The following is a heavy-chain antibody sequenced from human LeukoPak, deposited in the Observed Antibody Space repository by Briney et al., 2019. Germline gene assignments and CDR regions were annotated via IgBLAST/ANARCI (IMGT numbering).Heavy chain of an antibody. Sequence: SVQVSCKASGVTFSSYATSWVRQAPGQGLEWMGGIIPIFGTANYAQKFQGRVTITADESTSTAYMELSSLRSEDTAVYYCARGNEYSSGWYFWFDPWGQGTLVTVSS. J-gene: IGHJ5*02. D-gene: IGHD6-19*01. CDR2: IIPIFGTA. CDR1: GVTFSSYA. V-gene: IGHV1-69*01. CDR3: ARGNEYSSGWYFWFDP.